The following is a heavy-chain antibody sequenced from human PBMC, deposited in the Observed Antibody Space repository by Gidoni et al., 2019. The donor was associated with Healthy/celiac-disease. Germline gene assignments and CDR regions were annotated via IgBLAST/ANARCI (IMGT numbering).Heavy chain of an antibody. V-gene: IGHV3-30*18. J-gene: IGHJ6*02. CDR2: ISYDGSNK. CDR3: AKDAGNGMDV. CDR1: GFTFSSYG. D-gene: IGHD3-10*01. Sequence: QVQLVESGGGVVQPGRSLRLSCAASGFTFSSYGMHWVRQAPGKGLEWVAVISYDGSNKYYADSVKGRFTISRDNSKNTLYLKMNSLRAEDTDVYYCAKDAGNGMDVWGQGTTVTVSS.